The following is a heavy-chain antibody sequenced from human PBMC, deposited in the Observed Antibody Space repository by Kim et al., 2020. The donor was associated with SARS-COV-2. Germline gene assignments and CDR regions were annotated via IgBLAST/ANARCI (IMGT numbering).Heavy chain of an antibody. CDR3: ARGIYSGSYLYYFDY. V-gene: IGHV1-2*02. J-gene: IGHJ4*02. D-gene: IGHD1-26*01. Sequence: HKFTGRVTLARDTSISTAYMELSRLRSDDTAVYYCARGIYSGSYLYYFDYWGQGTLVTVSS.